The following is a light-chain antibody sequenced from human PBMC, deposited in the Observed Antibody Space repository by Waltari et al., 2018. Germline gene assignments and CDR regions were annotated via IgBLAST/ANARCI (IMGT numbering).Light chain of an antibody. CDR2: DAS. Sequence: EVVLTQSPATLSLSPGEGATLSCGASQTVSNYLAWYQLKPGQAPRLLIYDASNRATGIPARFSGSGSGTDFTLTISSLEPEDFAVCYCQHRDKFGQGTRLEIK. CDR1: QTVSNY. CDR3: QHRDK. J-gene: IGKJ5*01. V-gene: IGKV3-11*01.